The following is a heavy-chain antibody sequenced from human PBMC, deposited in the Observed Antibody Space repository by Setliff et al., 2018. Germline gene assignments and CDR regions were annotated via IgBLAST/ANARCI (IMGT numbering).Heavy chain of an antibody. CDR1: GDSMNSGVYY. D-gene: IGHD2-15*01. J-gene: IGHJ4*02. CDR3: ARENGYCSGGACYFMFDY. V-gene: IGHV4-39*02. Sequence: SETLSLTCKVSGDSMNSGVYYWAWIRQPPGKGLEWIGRIYSGGTTYYNSSLKSRVTISVDTSKSQFSLRLNSVTAADTAVYYCARENGYCSGGACYFMFDYWGQGTLVTVSS. CDR2: IYSGGTT.